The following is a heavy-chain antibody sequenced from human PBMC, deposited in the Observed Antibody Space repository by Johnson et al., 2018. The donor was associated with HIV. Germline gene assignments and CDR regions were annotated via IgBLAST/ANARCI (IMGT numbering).Heavy chain of an antibody. Sequence: EVQLVESGGGLIQPGGSLRLSCAASGFTVSSNYMSWVRQAPGKGLEWVSVIYSGGSTYYADSVKGRFTISRDNSKNTLYLQMNSLRAEDTAVYYCARDSEMAARRKRGAFDIWGQGTMVSVSS. CDR3: ARDSEMAARRKRGAFDI. CDR1: GFTVSSNY. J-gene: IGHJ3*02. V-gene: IGHV3-53*01. CDR2: IYSGGST. D-gene: IGHD6-6*01.